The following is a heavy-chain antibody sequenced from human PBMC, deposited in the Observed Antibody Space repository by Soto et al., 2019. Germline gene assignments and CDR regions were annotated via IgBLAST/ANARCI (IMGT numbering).Heavy chain of an antibody. D-gene: IGHD2-21*02. J-gene: IGHJ4*02. CDR3: AREGVAYCGGDCHPYYFDY. V-gene: IGHV1-69*08. CDR1: GGTFSSYT. CDR2: IIPILGIA. Sequence: QVQLVQSGAEVKKPGSSVKVSCKASGGTFSSYTISWVRQAPGQGLEWMGRIIPILGIANYAQKFQGRVTITADKFTSTAYMELGSLRSEDTAVYYCAREGVAYCGGDCHPYYFDYWGQGTLVTVSS.